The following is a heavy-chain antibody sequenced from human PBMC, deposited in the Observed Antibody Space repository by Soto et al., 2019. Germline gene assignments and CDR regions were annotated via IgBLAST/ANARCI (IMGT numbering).Heavy chain of an antibody. V-gene: IGHV4-34*01. CDR3: ARGVRCSSTSCYKEYFDL. CDR1: GGSFSGYY. Sequence: PSETLSLTCAVYGGSFSGYYWSWIRQPPGKGLEWIGEINHSGSTNYNPSLKSRVTISVDTSKNQFSLKLSSVTAADTAVYYCARGVRCSSTSCYKEYFDLWGRGTLVTVSS. D-gene: IGHD2-2*02. CDR2: INHSGST. J-gene: IGHJ2*01.